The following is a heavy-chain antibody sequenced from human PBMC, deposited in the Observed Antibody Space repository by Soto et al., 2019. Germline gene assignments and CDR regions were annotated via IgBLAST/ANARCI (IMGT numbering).Heavy chain of an antibody. Sequence: GGSLRLSCAVSGFTFSNAWMTWVRQAPGKGLEWVGRIKSKTGGGTADYAAPVKGRFTISRDDSKNTLYLQMNGLKTEDTAIYYCTKATYSSYDPTDYWGQGTLVTVSS. D-gene: IGHD4-4*01. J-gene: IGHJ4*02. CDR3: TKATYSSYDPTDY. CDR1: GFTFSNAW. V-gene: IGHV3-15*01. CDR2: IKSKTGGGTA.